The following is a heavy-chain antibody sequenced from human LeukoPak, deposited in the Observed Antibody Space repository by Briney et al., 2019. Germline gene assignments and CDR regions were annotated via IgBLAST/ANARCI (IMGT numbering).Heavy chain of an antibody. J-gene: IGHJ4*02. CDR3: ARATASRFDY. D-gene: IGHD4-17*01. CDR2: IYCGVST. Sequence: GGSLRLSCAASGFTVSSNYMSWVRQAPGKGLEWVSVIYCGVSTYYADSVKGRFTISRDNSKNTLYLQMNSLRAEDTAVYYCARATASRFDYWGQGTLVTVSS. CDR1: GFTVSSNY. V-gene: IGHV3-53*01.